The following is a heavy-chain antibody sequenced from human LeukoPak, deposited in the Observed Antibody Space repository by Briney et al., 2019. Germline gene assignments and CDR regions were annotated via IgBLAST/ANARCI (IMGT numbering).Heavy chain of an antibody. D-gene: IGHD2-8*01. CDR3: VKDRPCDTCMPMDA. Sequence: PGGSLRLCYAAAEFTFSGYSMSWVRQAPGKGLEWVAGLGRTGEYKYYADSVKGRFTISRDNSKDTVSLQMNSLRAEDSAIYYCVKDRPCDTCMPMDAWGQGTTVTVSS. J-gene: IGHJ6*02. CDR1: EFTFSGYS. V-gene: IGHV3-23*01. CDR2: LGRTGEYK.